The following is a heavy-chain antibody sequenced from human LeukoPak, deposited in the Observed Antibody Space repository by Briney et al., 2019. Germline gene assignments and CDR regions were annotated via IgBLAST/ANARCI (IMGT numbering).Heavy chain of an antibody. CDR2: IKQDGSEK. CDR1: GFIFNNYA. CDR3: ARGIQLWLAGRYYYYGMDV. D-gene: IGHD5-18*01. J-gene: IGHJ6*02. Sequence: GGSLRLSCAGSGFIFNNYAMHWVRQPPGKGLEWVANIKQDGSEKYYVDSVKGRFTISRDNAKNSLYLQMNSLRAEDTAVYYCARGIQLWLAGRYYYYGMDVWGQGTTVTVSS. V-gene: IGHV3-7*03.